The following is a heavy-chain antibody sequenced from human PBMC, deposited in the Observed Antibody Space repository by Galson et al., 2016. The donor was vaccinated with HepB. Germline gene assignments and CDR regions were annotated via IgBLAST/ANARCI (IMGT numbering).Heavy chain of an antibody. Sequence: QSGAEVKKPGESLRISCKASGYTFTNHWINWVRQMPGKGLEWMGRIDPTDSYTNYSPSFQGHVTLSADKSISTAYLQWSSLESSDTAMYFCATSRPPAAAGDWGQGTLVTVSS. J-gene: IGHJ4*02. CDR2: IDPTDSYT. CDR3: ATSRPPAAAGD. D-gene: IGHD6-13*01. V-gene: IGHV5-10-1*01. CDR1: GYTFTNHW.